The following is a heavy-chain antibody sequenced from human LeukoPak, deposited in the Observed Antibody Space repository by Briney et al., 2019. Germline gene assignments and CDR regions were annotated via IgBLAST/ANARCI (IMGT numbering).Heavy chain of an antibody. CDR3: ARGRVSGYDYRYYYYMDV. CDR2: MNPNSGNT. J-gene: IGHJ6*03. V-gene: IGHV1-8*02. Sequence: ASVKVSCTASGYTFTGYYMHWVRQATGQGLEWMGWMNPNSGNTGYAQKFQGRVTMTRNTSISTAYMELSSLRSEDTAVYYCARGRVSGYDYRYYYYMDVWGKGTTVTVSS. D-gene: IGHD5-12*01. CDR1: GYTFTGYY.